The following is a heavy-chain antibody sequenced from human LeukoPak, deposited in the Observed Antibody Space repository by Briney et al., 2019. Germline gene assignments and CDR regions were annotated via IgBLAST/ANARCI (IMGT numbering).Heavy chain of an antibody. Sequence: SVKVSCKASGGTFSSYAISWVRQAPGQGLEWMGGIIPIFGTANYAQEFQGRVTITADESTSTAYMELSSLRSEDTAVYYCARCYYGSGSYYMYYFDYWGQGTLVAVSS. CDR2: IIPIFGTA. J-gene: IGHJ4*02. V-gene: IGHV1-69*01. D-gene: IGHD3-10*01. CDR3: ARCYYGSGSYYMYYFDY. CDR1: GGTFSSYA.